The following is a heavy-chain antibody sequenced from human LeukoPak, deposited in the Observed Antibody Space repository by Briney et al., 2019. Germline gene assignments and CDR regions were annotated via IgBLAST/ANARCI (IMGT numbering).Heavy chain of an antibody. Sequence: RESGPALVKPTQTLTLTCTFSGFSLSTSGMCVSWVRQPPGKAPEWLARIDWDDKYYSTSLKTRLTISKETSKNQVVLTMTNMDPVDTATYYCARTKYSSGWYYSDYWGQGTLVSVSS. J-gene: IGHJ4*02. D-gene: IGHD6-19*01. CDR1: GFSLSTSGMC. V-gene: IGHV2-70*11. CDR3: ARTKYSSGWYYSDY. CDR2: IDWDDK.